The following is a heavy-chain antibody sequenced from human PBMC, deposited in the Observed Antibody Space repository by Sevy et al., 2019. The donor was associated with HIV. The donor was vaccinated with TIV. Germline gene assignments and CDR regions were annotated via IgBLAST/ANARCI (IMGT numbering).Heavy chain of an antibody. Sequence: GGSLRLSCAASGFTVSSSYMIWVRQAPGKGLEWVSVIYAGGTTYYEDSVKGRFSISRDNSNNTLYLQMNSLRADDTAVYFCADDSSSDSLSSFDFWGQGTLVTVSS. V-gene: IGHV3-53*01. CDR1: GFTVSSSY. J-gene: IGHJ4*02. D-gene: IGHD6-19*01. CDR2: IYAGGTT. CDR3: ADDSSSDSLSSFDF.